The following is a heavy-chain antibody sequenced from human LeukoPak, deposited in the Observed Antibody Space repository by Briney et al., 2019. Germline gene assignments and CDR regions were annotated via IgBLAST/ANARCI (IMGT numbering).Heavy chain of an antibody. Sequence: GESLKISCKASGYKFTSYWIAWVRQMPGHGLEWMGSLYPLDFDKTYSPSFQGQVTMSADRSINTAYLQWSSLKASDTALYYCVRGRGRQATDAFDIWGQGTMVTVSS. CDR3: VRGRGRQATDAFDI. V-gene: IGHV5-51*01. CDR1: GYKFTSYW. J-gene: IGHJ3*02. CDR2: LYPLDFDK. D-gene: IGHD3-16*01.